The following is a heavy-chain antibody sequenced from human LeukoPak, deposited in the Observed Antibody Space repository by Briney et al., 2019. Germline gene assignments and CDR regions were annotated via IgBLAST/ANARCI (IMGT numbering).Heavy chain of an antibody. CDR2: ILWSGGST. J-gene: IGHJ4*02. Sequence: GGSLRLSCAASGFTFDDYGMSWVRQAPGKGLEWVSGILWSGGSTGYADSVKGRFTISRDNAKNSLYLQMSSLRAEDTAVYYCARDQHEDYFDYWGQGTLVTVSS. CDR3: ARDQHEDYFDY. V-gene: IGHV3-20*04. CDR1: GFTFDDYG.